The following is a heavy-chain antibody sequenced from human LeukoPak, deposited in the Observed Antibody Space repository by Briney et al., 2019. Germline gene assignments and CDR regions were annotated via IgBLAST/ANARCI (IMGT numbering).Heavy chain of an antibody. CDR1: GGSISSSNW. D-gene: IGHD3-22*01. V-gene: IGHV4-4*02. J-gene: IGHJ2*01. CDR3: AREYYYDSSGYYYWYFDL. CDR2: IYHSGST. Sequence: SETLSLTCAVSGGSISSSNWWSWVRPPPGKGLEWIGEIYHSGSTNYNPSLKSRVTISVDKSKSQFSLKLSSVTAADTAVYYCAREYYYDSSGYYYWYFDLWGHGTLVTVSS.